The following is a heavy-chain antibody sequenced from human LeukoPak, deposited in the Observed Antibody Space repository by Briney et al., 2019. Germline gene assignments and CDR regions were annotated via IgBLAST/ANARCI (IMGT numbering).Heavy chain of an antibody. V-gene: IGHV1-3*01. CDR2: INAGNGNT. Sequence: GASVKVSCKASGYTFTSYGISWVRQAPGQGLEWMGWINAGNGNTKYSQKFQGRVTITRDTSASTAYMELSSLRSEDTAVYYCARDGRFYDYVWGSYRTNWFDPWGQGTLVTVSS. J-gene: IGHJ5*02. CDR3: ARDGRFYDYVWGSYRTNWFDP. CDR1: GYTFTSYG. D-gene: IGHD3-16*02.